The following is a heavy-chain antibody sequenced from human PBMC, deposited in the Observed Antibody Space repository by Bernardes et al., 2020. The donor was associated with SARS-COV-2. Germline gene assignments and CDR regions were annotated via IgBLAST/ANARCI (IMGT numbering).Heavy chain of an antibody. CDR2: LNTDGENT. J-gene: IGHJ4*01. CDR3: SNDAGVDVFFDY. V-gene: IGHV3-23*01. CDR1: GFAFSDFG. Sequence: GGSLRLSCVASGFAFSDFGMAWVRQAPGKGLEWVSTLNTDGENTHYADSVKGRFTISRENSKNTLYLQMNSLRVEDTAVYYCSNDAGVDVFFDYWGHGTLVTVSS. D-gene: IGHD7-27*01.